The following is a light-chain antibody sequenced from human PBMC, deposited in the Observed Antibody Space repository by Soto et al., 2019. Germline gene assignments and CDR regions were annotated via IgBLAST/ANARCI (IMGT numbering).Light chain of an antibody. CDR3: QQYGSSGT. V-gene: IGKV3-20*01. J-gene: IGKJ1*01. CDR1: QSVSSNH. Sequence: DIVLTQSPGTLSLSPGERATLSCMASQSVSSNHLAWYQQKPGQAPRLLIYGASNRATGIPDRFSGSGSGTDFTLTISRLEPEDFAVYYCQQYGSSGTFGQGTKVDIK. CDR2: GAS.